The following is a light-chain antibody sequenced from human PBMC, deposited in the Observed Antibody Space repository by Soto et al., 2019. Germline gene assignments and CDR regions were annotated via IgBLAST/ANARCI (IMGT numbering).Light chain of an antibody. CDR1: QGISNN. V-gene: IGKV1-27*01. J-gene: IGKJ5*01. CDR2: AAS. CDR3: QKYNSAPSIT. Sequence: DIQMTQSPSSLSASVGDRVTITCRASQGISNNLAWYQQKPGKVPKLLIYAASTLQSGVPSRFSGSGSGTDFTLTISSLQPEDVATYYCQKYNSAPSITFGQGTRLEIK.